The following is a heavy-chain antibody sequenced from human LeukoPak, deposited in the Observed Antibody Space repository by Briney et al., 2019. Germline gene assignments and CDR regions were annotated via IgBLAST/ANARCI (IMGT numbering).Heavy chain of an antibody. Sequence: KPSETLSLTCTVSGGSTINYFRSWIRQPAGKGLEWIGHIYSSGTTHYNPSLNNRVTISLDASTSQFSLHLNSVTAADTAVYFCARAEGSGSGAYTLDYWGQGILVTVSS. CDR2: IYSSGTT. V-gene: IGHV4-4*07. J-gene: IGHJ4*02. CDR3: ARAEGSGSGAYTLDY. D-gene: IGHD3-10*01. CDR1: GGSTINYF.